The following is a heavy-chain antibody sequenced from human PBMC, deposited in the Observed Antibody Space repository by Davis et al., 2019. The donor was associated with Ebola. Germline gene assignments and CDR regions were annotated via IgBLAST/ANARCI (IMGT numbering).Heavy chain of an antibody. CDR3: ARGGGTGWYSAY. CDR2: ISTYTGYT. Sequence: ASVKVSCKASGYSFTSYVINWVRQAPGQGLEWMGWISTYTGYTNYAQNLQGRVTMTTDTSTNTAYMEVRSLRSDDTAVYYCARGGGTGWYSAYWGQGTLVTVSS. V-gene: IGHV1-18*01. D-gene: IGHD6-19*01. J-gene: IGHJ4*02. CDR1: GYSFTSYV.